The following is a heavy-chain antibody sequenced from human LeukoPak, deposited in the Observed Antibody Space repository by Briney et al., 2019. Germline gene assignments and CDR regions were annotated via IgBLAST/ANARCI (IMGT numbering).Heavy chain of an antibody. CDR3: ARADPAYGSGSWTWFDY. CDR2: IYNTGST. V-gene: IGHV4-59*01. J-gene: IGHJ4*02. D-gene: IGHD3-10*01. Sequence: SETLSLTCTVSGDSISRYYWSWIRQPPGKGLEWIGYIYNTGSTNYNPSLKSRVTISVDMSKNQISLRMSSVTAADTAVYYCARADPAYGSGSWTWFDYWGQGTLVTVSS. CDR1: GDSISRYY.